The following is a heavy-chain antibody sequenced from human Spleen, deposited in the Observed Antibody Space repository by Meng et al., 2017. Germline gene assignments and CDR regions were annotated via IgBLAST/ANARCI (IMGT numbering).Heavy chain of an antibody. CDR3: ARGYNYNY. Sequence: LLHQSGPGLGKPSQTPSLTGAISGDSVSSNSAAWTWIRQSPSRGLEWLGRTYYRSKWYNDYAVSVKGRITINPDTSKNQFSLQLNSVTPEDTAVYYCARGYNYNYWGQGTLVTVSS. J-gene: IGHJ4*02. V-gene: IGHV6-1*01. CDR1: GDSVSSNSAA. D-gene: IGHD5-18*01. CDR2: TYYRSKWYN.